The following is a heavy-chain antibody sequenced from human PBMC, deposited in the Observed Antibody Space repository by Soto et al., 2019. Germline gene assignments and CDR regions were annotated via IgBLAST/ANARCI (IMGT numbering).Heavy chain of an antibody. CDR1: GFSLTTSGVG. Sequence: QITLKESGPTVVKPTETLTLTCTFSGFSLTTSGVGVGWVRQSPGTAPEWLALIYWDDDKRYSTTLKSRLTIPKDTSKTQVVLTMANVDPADTATYSCAHRVLRTVFGLVTTTAIYFDFWGQGTPVVVSS. V-gene: IGHV2-5*02. J-gene: IGHJ4*02. D-gene: IGHD3-3*01. CDR3: AHRVLRTVFGLVTTTAIYFDF. CDR2: IYWDDDK.